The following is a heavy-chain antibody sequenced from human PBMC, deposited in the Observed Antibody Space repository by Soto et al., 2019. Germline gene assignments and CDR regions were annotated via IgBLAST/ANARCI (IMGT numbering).Heavy chain of an antibody. J-gene: IGHJ4*02. Sequence: QVQLEESGGGVVQPGRSLRLSCAASGFTFSSYAMHWVRQAPGKGLEWVAVISYDGSNKYYADSVKGRFTISRDNSKNTLYLQMNSLRAEDTAVYYCARDRVYSSSWVDYWGQGTLVTVSS. CDR1: GFTFSSYA. CDR3: ARDRVYSSSWVDY. V-gene: IGHV3-30-3*01. D-gene: IGHD6-13*01. CDR2: ISYDGSNK.